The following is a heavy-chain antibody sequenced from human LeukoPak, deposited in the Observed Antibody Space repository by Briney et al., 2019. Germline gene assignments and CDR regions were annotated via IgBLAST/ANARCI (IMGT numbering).Heavy chain of an antibody. Sequence: ASVKVSCKASGYTFIAYYMHWVRQAPGQGLEWMGWINPNSGGTNYAQKFQGRVTMTRDTSISTAYMDVSRVGSDDTAVYYCARGMGVLVPAATWFDPWGQGTLVTVSS. CDR2: INPNSGGT. CDR1: GYTFIAYY. V-gene: IGHV1-2*02. CDR3: ARGMGVLVPAATWFDP. D-gene: IGHD2-2*01. J-gene: IGHJ5*02.